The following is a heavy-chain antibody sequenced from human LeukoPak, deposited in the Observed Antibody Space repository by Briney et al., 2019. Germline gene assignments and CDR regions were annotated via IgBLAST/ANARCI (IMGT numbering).Heavy chain of an antibody. Sequence: AGGSLRLSCAASGFTFSSYSMNWVRQAPGKGLEWVSYISSSSSTIYYADSVKGRFTISRDNAKNSLYLQMNSLRAEDTAVYYCARDPRIVVAAETDFDYWGQGTLVTVSS. CDR1: GFTFSSYS. D-gene: IGHD2-15*01. V-gene: IGHV3-48*01. J-gene: IGHJ4*02. CDR3: ARDPRIVVAAETDFDY. CDR2: ISSSSSTI.